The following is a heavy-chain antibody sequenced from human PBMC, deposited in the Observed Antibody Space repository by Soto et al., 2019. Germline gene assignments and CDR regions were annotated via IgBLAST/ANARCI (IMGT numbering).Heavy chain of an antibody. Sequence: PGGSLRLSCAASGSTFSTYSMTWVRQAPGKGLEWISSMTSPTYIYYADSVKGRFTLSRDNAKSSLYLQMNSLRAEDTAVYYCAREHLVPHSGSAFDAFDLWGQGTMVTVSS. D-gene: IGHD6-6*01. J-gene: IGHJ3*01. CDR1: GSTFSTYS. CDR3: AREHLVPHSGSAFDAFDL. CDR2: MTSPTYI. V-gene: IGHV3-21*01.